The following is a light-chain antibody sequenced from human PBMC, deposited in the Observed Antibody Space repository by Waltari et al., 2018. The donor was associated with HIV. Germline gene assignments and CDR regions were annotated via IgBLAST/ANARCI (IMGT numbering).Light chain of an antibody. J-gene: IGLJ2*01. Sequence: QSVVTQSASVSGFPGQSLTISCTGSNSDFGNYNFISWYQHTPGTGAKVIIYEIETRSSGVSDRFSGSKSGNTASLTISGLRAEDEADYYCTSYTMNDTLIFGGGTRVTVL. CDR2: EIE. CDR1: NSDFGNYNF. V-gene: IGLV2-14*01. CDR3: TSYTMNDTLI.